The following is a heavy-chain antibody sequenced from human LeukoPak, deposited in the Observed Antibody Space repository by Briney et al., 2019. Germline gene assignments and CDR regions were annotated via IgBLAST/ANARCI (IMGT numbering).Heavy chain of an antibody. CDR2: IYYRGNT. V-gene: IGHV4-59*02. D-gene: IGHD6-13*01. Sequence: PSETLSLTCTVSGGSVSGFYWPWTRRPPGRGRGGIGYIYYRGNTNYNPSLKSRVTISVDTSKNQFSLKLSSVTAADTAVYYCARGGYWVPYYFDYWGQGTLVTVSS. CDR3: ARGGYWVPYYFDY. CDR1: GGSVSGFY. J-gene: IGHJ4*02.